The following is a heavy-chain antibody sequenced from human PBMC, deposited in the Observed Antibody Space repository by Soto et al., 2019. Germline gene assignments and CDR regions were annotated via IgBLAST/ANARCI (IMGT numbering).Heavy chain of an antibody. Sequence: QVQLVQSVAELKKPGASVKVSCKASGYTFSNYDMNWVRQATGQGPEWIGWVNPNNGDTGYAQKFQCRVTLTTDISTTTAYMELTSLRSEDTAIYYCAKVSRKGSAIDFDYWGQGTLITVSS. CDR1: GYTFSNYD. D-gene: IGHD3-10*01. V-gene: IGHV1-8*01. CDR3: AKVSRKGSAIDFDY. J-gene: IGHJ4*02. CDR2: VNPNNGDT.